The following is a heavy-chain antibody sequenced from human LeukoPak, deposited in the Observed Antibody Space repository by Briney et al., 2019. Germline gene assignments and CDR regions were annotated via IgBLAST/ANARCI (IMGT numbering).Heavy chain of an antibody. Sequence: GGSLRLSCAASGFTFSTYAMHWVRQAPGKGLEWVAVISYDGSKKYYADSVKGRFTISRDNSKNTLYVQMNSLRAEDTAVYYCAREYRGWQDYYFDYWGRGTLVTVSS. CDR2: ISYDGSKK. V-gene: IGHV3-30-3*01. D-gene: IGHD6-19*01. CDR1: GFTFSTYA. J-gene: IGHJ4*02. CDR3: AREYRGWQDYYFDY.